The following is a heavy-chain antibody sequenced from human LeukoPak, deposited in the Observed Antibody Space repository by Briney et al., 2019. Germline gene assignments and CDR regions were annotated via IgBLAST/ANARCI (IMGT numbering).Heavy chain of an antibody. V-gene: IGHV3-21*01. D-gene: IGHD6-6*01. J-gene: IGHJ4*02. Sequence: GRSLRLSCTSSGFTFREFAVSWFRQAPGKGLEWVSSISSSSGYKYYADSVKGRFTISRDNAKNSLYLQMDSLRAEDAAVYYCARTSGESTAALRAPFDYWGQGTLATVSS. CDR3: ARTSGESTAALRAPFDY. CDR2: ISSSSGYK. CDR1: GFTFREFA.